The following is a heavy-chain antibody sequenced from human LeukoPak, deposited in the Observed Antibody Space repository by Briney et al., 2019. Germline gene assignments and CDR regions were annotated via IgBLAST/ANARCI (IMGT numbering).Heavy chain of an antibody. CDR3: ARDPYDFWSGYPDY. V-gene: IGHV3-74*01. CDR1: GFTVSNNY. J-gene: IGHJ4*02. CDR2: INSDGSST. D-gene: IGHD3-3*01. Sequence: GGSLRLSCAVSGFTVSNNYMSWVRQAPGKGLVWVSRINSDGSSTSYADSVKGRFTISRDNAKNTLYLQMNSLRAEDTAVYYCARDPYDFWSGYPDYWGQGTLVTVSS.